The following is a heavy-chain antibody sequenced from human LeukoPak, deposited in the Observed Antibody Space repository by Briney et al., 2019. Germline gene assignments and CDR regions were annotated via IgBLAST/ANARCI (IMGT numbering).Heavy chain of an antibody. Sequence: GGSLRLSCAASGFTVSSNYMSWVRQAPGKGLEWVSVIYSGGSTYYADSVKGRFTISRDNSKNTLYLQMNSLRAEDTAVYYCAREGEAYCGGDCPGWYFDLWGRGTLVTVS. D-gene: IGHD2-21*02. J-gene: IGHJ2*01. V-gene: IGHV3-66*01. CDR2: IYSGGST. CDR3: AREGEAYCGGDCPGWYFDL. CDR1: GFTVSSNY.